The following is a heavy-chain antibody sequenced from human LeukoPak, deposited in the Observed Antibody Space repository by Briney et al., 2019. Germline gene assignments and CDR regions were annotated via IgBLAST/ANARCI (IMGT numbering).Heavy chain of an antibody. V-gene: IGHV4-34*01. J-gene: IGHJ6*03. CDR2: INHSGGN. CDR3: ARVGYSYSINNWSRTGLGAYPTKYYYYMDV. Sequence: SETLSLTCAVYGGSFSDYSWRWIRQPPGKGLEWIGEINHSGGNNHNPSLMSRVSMSVDTYKNQISQREIPVTAADTSVYYCARVGYSYSINNWSRTGLGAYPTKYYYYMDVWGKGTTVTVSS. CDR1: GGSFSDYS. D-gene: IGHD5-18*01.